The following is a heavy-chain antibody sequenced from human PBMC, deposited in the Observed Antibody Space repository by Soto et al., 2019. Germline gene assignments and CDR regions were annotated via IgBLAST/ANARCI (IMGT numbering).Heavy chain of an antibody. CDR3: ARALGDYSYFDY. Sequence: SETLSLTCAVSSGSISSSNWWSWVRQPPGKGLEWIGEIYHSGSTNYNPSLKSRVTISVDKSKNQFSLKLSSVTAADTAVYYCARALGDYSYFDYWGQGTLVTVSS. J-gene: IGHJ4*02. V-gene: IGHV4-4*02. D-gene: IGHD4-17*01. CDR1: SGSISSSNW. CDR2: IYHSGST.